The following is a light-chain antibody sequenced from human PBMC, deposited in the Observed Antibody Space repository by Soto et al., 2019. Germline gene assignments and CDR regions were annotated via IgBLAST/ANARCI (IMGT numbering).Light chain of an antibody. Sequence: QSVLTQPPSVSAAPGQKVTISCSGSSSNIGNNYVSWYQQLPGTAPKLLIYENNKRPSGIPDRFSGSKSGTSATLGITGLQTGDEADYYCGTWDSSLSAGFGTGTKLTVL. V-gene: IGLV1-51*02. CDR2: ENN. J-gene: IGLJ1*01. CDR1: SSNIGNNY. CDR3: GTWDSSLSAG.